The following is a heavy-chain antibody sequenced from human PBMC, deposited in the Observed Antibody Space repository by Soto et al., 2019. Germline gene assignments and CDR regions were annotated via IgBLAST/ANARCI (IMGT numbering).Heavy chain of an antibody. V-gene: IGHV1-3*01. CDR1: GFTFTSYV. J-gene: IGHJ4*02. Sequence: ASVKVSCKSSGFTFTSYVLHWVRQAPGQRLEWMGWINAGNGDTKLSQKFQGRVTTTRDTSASTAYMELSSLTFEDTAVYYCARGGRRFYESSGYSPLDYWGQGTLVTVS. CDR3: ARGGRRFYESSGYSPLDY. D-gene: IGHD3-22*01. CDR2: INAGNGDT.